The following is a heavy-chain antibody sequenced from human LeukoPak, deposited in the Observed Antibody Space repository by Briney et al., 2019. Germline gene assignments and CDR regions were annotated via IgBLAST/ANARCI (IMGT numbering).Heavy chain of an antibody. J-gene: IGHJ4*02. V-gene: IGHV4-59*11. CDR1: GGSISSHY. Sequence: SETLSLTCTVSGGSISSHYWSWIRQPPGKGLEWIGYIYYSGSTNYNPSLKSRVTISVDTSKNQFSLKLSSVTAADTAVYYCARVGDSSGWAPFDYWGQGTLVTVSS. CDR3: ARVGDSSGWAPFDY. D-gene: IGHD6-19*01. CDR2: IYYSGST.